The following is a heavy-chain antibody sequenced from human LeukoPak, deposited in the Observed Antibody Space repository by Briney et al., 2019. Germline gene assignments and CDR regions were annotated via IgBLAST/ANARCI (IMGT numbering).Heavy chain of an antibody. V-gene: IGHV6-1*01. CDR1: GDSVSSNSAA. CDR3: ARGAHDSSGYYYVGAFDI. Sequence: SQTLSLTCALSGDSVSSNSAAWNWIRQSPSRGLEWLVRTYYRSKWYNNYAVSVKSRITINPDTSKNQFSLQLNSVTPEDTAVYYCARGAHDSSGYYYVGAFDIWGQGTMVTVSS. CDR2: TYYRSKWYN. J-gene: IGHJ3*02. D-gene: IGHD3-22*01.